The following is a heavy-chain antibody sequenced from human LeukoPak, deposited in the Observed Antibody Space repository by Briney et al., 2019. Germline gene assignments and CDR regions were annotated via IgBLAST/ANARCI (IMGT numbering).Heavy chain of an antibody. Sequence: PGGSLRLSCAASGFTSSSYWMSWVRQAPGKGLEWVANIKQDGSEKYYVDSVKGRFTISRDNAKNSLYLQMNSLRAEDTAVYYCASPRGYGYYFDYWGQGTLVTVSS. V-gene: IGHV3-7*01. CDR2: IKQDGSEK. D-gene: IGHD5-12*01. J-gene: IGHJ4*02. CDR1: GFTSSSYW. CDR3: ASPRGYGYYFDY.